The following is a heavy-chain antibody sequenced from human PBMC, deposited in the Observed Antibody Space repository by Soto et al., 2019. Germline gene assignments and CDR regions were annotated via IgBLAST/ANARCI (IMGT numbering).Heavy chain of an antibody. CDR2: INAGNGNT. V-gene: IGHV1-3*01. D-gene: IGHD3-22*01. CDR1: GYTFTSYA. Sequence: QVQLVQSGAEVKKPGASVTVCCEAYGYTFTSYAMYWVRQAPGQRLEWMGWINAGNGNTKYSQKFQGRVTITRDTSASTAYMQLSSLRSEDTAVHYCARSSGYYYVDYWGQGTLVIVSS. CDR3: ARSSGYYYVDY. J-gene: IGHJ4*02.